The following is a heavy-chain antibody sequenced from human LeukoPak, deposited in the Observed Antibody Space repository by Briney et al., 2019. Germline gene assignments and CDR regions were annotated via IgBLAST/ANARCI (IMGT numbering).Heavy chain of an antibody. V-gene: IGHV1-2*02. CDR1: GYTFTGYY. J-gene: IGHJ4*02. D-gene: IGHD2-21*02. Sequence: ASVKVSCKASGYTFTGYYMHWVRQAPGQGLEWMGWINPNSGGTNYAQKFQGRVTMTRDTSISTAYMELSRLRSDDTAVYYCARVGLAYCGGDCYNGDFFDYWGQGTLVTVSS. CDR2: INPNSGGT. CDR3: ARVGLAYCGGDCYNGDFFDY.